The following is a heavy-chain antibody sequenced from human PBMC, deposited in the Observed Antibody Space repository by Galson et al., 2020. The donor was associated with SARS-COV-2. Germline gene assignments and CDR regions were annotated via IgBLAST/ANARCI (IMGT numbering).Heavy chain of an antibody. Sequence: HGESLKITCKGSGYSINNYWIAWVRQMTGKGLECMGIIYPGDSDTRYNPSFQGQVAISVDKSISTAYLQWNSLKASDTAIYYCARPTAYWLAEGSYYFLDLWGRCTPFSVSS. J-gene: IGHJ2*01. CDR3: ARPTAYWLAEGSYYFLDL. V-gene: IGHV5-51*01. CDR1: GYSINNYW. D-gene: IGHD1-26*01. CDR2: IYPGDSDT.